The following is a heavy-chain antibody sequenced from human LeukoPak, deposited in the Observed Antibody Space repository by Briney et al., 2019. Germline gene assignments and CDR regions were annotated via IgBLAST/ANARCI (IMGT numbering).Heavy chain of an antibody. CDR3: ARLTANYYDRSGLFVY. CDR1: GGSISSYY. J-gene: IGHJ4*02. Sequence: SETLSLTCTVSGGSISSYYWSWIRQPPGKGLEWIGYIYYSGSTNYNPSLKSRVTISVDTSKNQFSLKLSPVTAADTAVYYCARLTANYYDRSGLFVYWNRVTRHTVSS. CDR2: IYYSGST. V-gene: IGHV4-59*08. D-gene: IGHD3-22*01.